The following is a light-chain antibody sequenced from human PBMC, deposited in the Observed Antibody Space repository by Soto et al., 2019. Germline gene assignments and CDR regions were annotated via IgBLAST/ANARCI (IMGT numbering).Light chain of an antibody. CDR3: QQYNSYSYT. Sequence: EIVLTQSPATLSLSPGDRATLSCRASQSVRSFLAWYQQKPCQAPRLLIYDASKRATGIPARFSGTGSGTDFTLTIGSLEPEDFATYYCQQYNSYSYTFGQGTKLEIK. J-gene: IGKJ2*01. V-gene: IGKV3-11*01. CDR1: QSVRSF. CDR2: DAS.